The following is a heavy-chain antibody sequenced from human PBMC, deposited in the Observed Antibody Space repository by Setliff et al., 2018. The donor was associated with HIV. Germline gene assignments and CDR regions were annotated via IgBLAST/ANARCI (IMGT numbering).Heavy chain of an antibody. D-gene: IGHD6-19*01. CDR3: AKDRSIAVADPGEDAFDI. Sequence: GGSLRLSCAASGFTFSSYAMSWVRQAPGKGLEWVSAISGSGGSTYYADSVKGRFTISRDNSKNTLYLQMNSLRAEDTAVYYCAKDRSIAVADPGEDAFDIWGQGTMVTVSS. J-gene: IGHJ3*02. V-gene: IGHV3-23*01. CDR1: GFTFSSYA. CDR2: ISGSGGST.